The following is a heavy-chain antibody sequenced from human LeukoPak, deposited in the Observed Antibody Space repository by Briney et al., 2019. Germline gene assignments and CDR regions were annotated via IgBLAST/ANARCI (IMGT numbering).Heavy chain of an antibody. CDR3: AGGGAVAGTRDY. V-gene: IGHV3-23*01. CDR1: GFTLSSYA. J-gene: IGHJ4*02. Sequence: PGGSLRLSCAASGFTLSSYAMTWVRQAPGKGLEWVSSLSGSGESTYYADSVKGRFTISRDNSKNTVYLQMNSLRAEDTAVYYCAGGGAVAGTRDYWGQGTLVTVSS. D-gene: IGHD6-19*01. CDR2: LSGSGEST.